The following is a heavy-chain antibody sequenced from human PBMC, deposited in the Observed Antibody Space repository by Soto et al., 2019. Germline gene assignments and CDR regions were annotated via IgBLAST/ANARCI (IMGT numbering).Heavy chain of an antibody. V-gene: IGHV3-48*02. Sequence: EVPLVESGGALVQPGGSLRLSCAASGFKFSIYSMNWVRQAPGKGLEWSAYITSDTKTIKYADSVKGRFTISRDNAKNSVFLQMNSLSDEDTAVYYCARSVEGHFDYWGQGTVVTVSP. D-gene: IGHD6-19*01. J-gene: IGHJ4*02. CDR1: GFKFSIYS. CDR3: ARSVEGHFDY. CDR2: ITSDTKTI.